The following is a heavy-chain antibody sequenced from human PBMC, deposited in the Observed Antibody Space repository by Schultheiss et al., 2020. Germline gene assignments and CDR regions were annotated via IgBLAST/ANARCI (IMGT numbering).Heavy chain of an antibody. CDR2: IYYSGST. Sequence: SQTLSLTCTVSGGSISSGGYYWSWIRQHPGKGLEWIGYIYYSGSTYYNPSLKSRVTISVDTSKNQFSLKLSSVTAADTAVYYCARGSITMTGNRWFDPWGQGTLVTVSS. CDR3: ARGSITMTGNRWFDP. V-gene: IGHV4-31*03. J-gene: IGHJ5*02. D-gene: IGHD6-19*01. CDR1: GGSISSGGYY.